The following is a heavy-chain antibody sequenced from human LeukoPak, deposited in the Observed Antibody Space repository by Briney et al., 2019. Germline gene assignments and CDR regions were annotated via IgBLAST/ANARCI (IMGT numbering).Heavy chain of an antibody. V-gene: IGHV1-69-2*01. CDR3: VTDDYGDYGARF. D-gene: IGHD4-17*01. Sequence: GATVKISCKASGYIFTDYYMHWVQQAPGKGLEYMGRVDPQTGETIYAEKFQGRVTMTADTSTDTAYMELTSLRSEDTAVYFCVTDDYGDYGARFWGQGSRVTVPS. CDR2: VDPQTGET. J-gene: IGHJ4*02. CDR1: GYIFTDYY.